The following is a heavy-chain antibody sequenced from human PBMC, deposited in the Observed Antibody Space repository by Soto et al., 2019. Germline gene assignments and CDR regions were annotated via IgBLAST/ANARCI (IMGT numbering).Heavy chain of an antibody. CDR2: MNPNSGNT. V-gene: IGHV1-8*01. CDR1: GYTFTSYD. J-gene: IGHJ6*03. CDR3: ARGFRYDFWSGNWGRGHYYYMDV. D-gene: IGHD3-3*01. Sequence: ASVKVSCKASGYTFTSYDINWVRQATGQGLEWMGWMNPNSGNTGYAQKFQGRVTMTRNTSISTAYMELSSLRSEDTAVYYCARGFRYDFWSGNWGRGHYYYMDVWGKGTTVTVSS.